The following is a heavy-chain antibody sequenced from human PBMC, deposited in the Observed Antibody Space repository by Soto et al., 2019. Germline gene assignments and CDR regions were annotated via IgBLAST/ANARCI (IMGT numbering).Heavy chain of an antibody. CDR2: LIPIFIRA. Sequence: QVQLVQSGAEVKKPGSSVKVSCKASGGTFSSYAISWVRQAPGQGLEWMGGLIPIFIRANYAQKFQGRVTSPXXDXTXXAYMDLRRLTSEDTAGYHCARGFYPANTATTLGGVWGQGNTVPVSS. D-gene: IGHD5-18*01. CDR1: GGTFSSYA. CDR3: ARGFYPANTATTLGGV. J-gene: IGHJ6*02. V-gene: IGHV1-69*05.